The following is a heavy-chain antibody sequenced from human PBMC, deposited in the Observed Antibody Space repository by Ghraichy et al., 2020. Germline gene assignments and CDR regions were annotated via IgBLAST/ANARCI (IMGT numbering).Heavy chain of an antibody. CDR3: TTGNMH. Sequence: GGSLRLSCAASGLTFSNAWMSWVRQAPGKGLEWVGRIKSNSDGGTADYTAPVEGRFTVSRDDSKATLYLQMNSLKIEDTAVYYCTTGNMHWGQGALVTVSS. CDR2: IKSNSDGGTA. J-gene: IGHJ4*02. V-gene: IGHV3-15*01. D-gene: IGHD2-2*01. CDR1: GLTFSNAW.